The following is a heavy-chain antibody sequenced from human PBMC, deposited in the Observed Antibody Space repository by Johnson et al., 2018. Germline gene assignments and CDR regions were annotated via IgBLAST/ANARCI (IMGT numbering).Heavy chain of an antibody. V-gene: IGHV3-9*01. CDR3: ARGDYYDYGAFDI. D-gene: IGHD3-22*01. CDR1: GFTFDDYA. J-gene: IGHJ3*02. Sequence: EVQLVESGGDLVQPGRSLRLSCAASGFTFDDYAMHWVRQAPGKGLEWVSGISWNSGTIAYADSVRGRFTISRDNAKNSLYLQMNSLRAEDTAVYYCARGDYYDYGAFDIWGQGKMVTVSS. CDR2: ISWNSGTI.